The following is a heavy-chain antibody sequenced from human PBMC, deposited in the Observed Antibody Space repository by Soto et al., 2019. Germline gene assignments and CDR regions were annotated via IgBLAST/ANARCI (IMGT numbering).Heavy chain of an antibody. CDR2: ISLYSDGT. CDR1: GYTFSNYG. Sequence: QVQLVQSGGEVKRPGASVKVSCKTSGYTFSNYGITWVRQAPGQPLEWLGWISLYSDGTNYAQKFQGRVSMTTDTSTTKPYRELRSLSAHDPAVSNGARVLRGPGAGSAPWGQGPLVPVPS. D-gene: IGHD2-15*01. CDR3: ARVLRGPGAGSAP. J-gene: IGHJ5*02. V-gene: IGHV1-18*01.